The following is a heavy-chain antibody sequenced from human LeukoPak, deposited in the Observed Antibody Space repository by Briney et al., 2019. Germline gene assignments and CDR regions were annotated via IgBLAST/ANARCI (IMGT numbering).Heavy chain of an antibody. Sequence: PGGSLRLSCAASRFTFSSYEMNWVRQAPGKGLEWVSYISSSGSTIYYADSVKGRFTISRDNAKNSLYLQMNSLRAEDTAVYYCARGPGDYGGNSCFDYWGQGTLVTVSS. CDR2: ISSSGSTI. V-gene: IGHV3-48*03. J-gene: IGHJ4*02. CDR3: ARGPGDYGGNSCFDY. CDR1: RFTFSSYE. D-gene: IGHD4-23*01.